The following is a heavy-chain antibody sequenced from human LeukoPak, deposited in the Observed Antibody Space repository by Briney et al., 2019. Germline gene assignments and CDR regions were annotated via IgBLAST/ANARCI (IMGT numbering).Heavy chain of an antibody. V-gene: IGHV3-73*01. CDR3: TRQSSTYYYDSSGYYLGDFDY. CDR1: GFTFSNAW. CDR2: IRSKANSYAT. Sequence: GGSLRLSCAASGFTFSNAWMSWVRQASGKGLEWVGRIRSKANSYATAYAASVKGRFTISRDDSKNTAYLQMNSLKTEDTAVYYCTRQSSTYYYDSSGYYLGDFDYWGQGTLVTVSS. D-gene: IGHD3-22*01. J-gene: IGHJ4*02.